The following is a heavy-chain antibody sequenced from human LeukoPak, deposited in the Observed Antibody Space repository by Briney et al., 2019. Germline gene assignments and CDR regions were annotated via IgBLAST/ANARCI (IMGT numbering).Heavy chain of an antibody. J-gene: IGHJ4*02. D-gene: IGHD3-10*02. CDR3: VSWSGKYYVTREISANS. CDR1: GLTFRNYW. V-gene: IGHV3-7*01. CDR2: ISEDGSNK. Sequence: HAGGSLRLSCAASGLTFRNYWMSWIRQAPGKGLEWAAHISEDGSNKYYVDSVKGRFTISRDNAKNSLYLQMNSMRVEDTAVYYCVSWSGKYYVTREISANSWGQGTLVTVSS.